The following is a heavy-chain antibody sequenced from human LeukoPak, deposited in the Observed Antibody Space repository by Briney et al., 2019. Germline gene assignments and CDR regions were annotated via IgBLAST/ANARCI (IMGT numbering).Heavy chain of an antibody. V-gene: IGHV3-23*01. CDR1: GFTFANYA. CDR3: AKVPHYGGNSPYFDS. D-gene: IGHD4-23*01. J-gene: IGHJ4*02. Sequence: GGSLRLSCAASGFTFANYALNWVRQAPAKGLEWVSSVKSSDGETLSTYSVNGRFTISRDNSKCTLYLQLSSLRADATAVYYCAKVPHYGGNSPYFDSWGQGTLVTVSS. CDR2: VKSSDGET.